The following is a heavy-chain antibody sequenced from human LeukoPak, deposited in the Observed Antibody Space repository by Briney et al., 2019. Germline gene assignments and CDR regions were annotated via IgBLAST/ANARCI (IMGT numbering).Heavy chain of an antibody. CDR2: LNPNSGAT. J-gene: IGHJ4*02. V-gene: IGHV1-2*02. Sequence: ASVKVSCQASGYTLTGYYLHWVRQAPGQGLEWIGWLNPNSGATNYAQRFQGRVTTTRDTSISTAYMELSRLTSDDTAVYYCARDPRNYIDYWGQGTLVTVST. CDR1: GYTLTGYY. CDR3: ARDPRNYIDY.